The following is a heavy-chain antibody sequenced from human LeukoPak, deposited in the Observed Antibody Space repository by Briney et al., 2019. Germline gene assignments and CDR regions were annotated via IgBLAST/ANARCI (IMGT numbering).Heavy chain of an antibody. Sequence: GGSLRLSCESSGFTFSSYVMNWVRQAPGKGLEWVSYISVSSSNVYYADSVKGRFTISRDNSKNTLYLQMNSLRAEDTAVYYCLYVGYWGQGTLVTVSS. CDR1: GFTFSSYV. V-gene: IGHV3-48*01. J-gene: IGHJ4*02. CDR3: LYVGY. D-gene: IGHD2-8*01. CDR2: ISVSSSNV.